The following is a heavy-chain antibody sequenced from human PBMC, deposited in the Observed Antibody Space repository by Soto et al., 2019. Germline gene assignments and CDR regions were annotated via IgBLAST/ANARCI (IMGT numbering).Heavy chain of an antibody. CDR3: AKDMEYDILTGPKQIRYYYYGMDV. CDR2: ISYDGSNK. D-gene: IGHD3-9*01. CDR1: GFTFSSYG. V-gene: IGHV3-30*18. Sequence: GGSLRLSCAASGFTFSSYGMHWVRQAPGKGLEGVAVISYDGSNKYYADSVKGRFTISRDNSKNTLYLQMNSLRAEDTAVYYCAKDMEYDILTGPKQIRYYYYGMDVWGQGTTVTVSS. J-gene: IGHJ6*02.